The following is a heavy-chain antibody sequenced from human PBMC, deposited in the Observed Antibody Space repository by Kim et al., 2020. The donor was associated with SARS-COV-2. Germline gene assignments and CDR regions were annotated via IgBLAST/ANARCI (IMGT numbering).Heavy chain of an antibody. CDR1: GFTFSSYA. V-gene: IGHV3-30*04. D-gene: IGHD6-13*01. Sequence: GGSLRLSCAASGFTFSSYAMHWVRQAPGKGLEWVAVISYDGSNKYYADSVKGRFTISRDNSKNTLYLQMNSLRAEDTAVYYCARDPPGGRSWYYFDYWGQGTLVTVSS. J-gene: IGHJ4*02. CDR2: ISYDGSNK. CDR3: ARDPPGGRSWYYFDY.